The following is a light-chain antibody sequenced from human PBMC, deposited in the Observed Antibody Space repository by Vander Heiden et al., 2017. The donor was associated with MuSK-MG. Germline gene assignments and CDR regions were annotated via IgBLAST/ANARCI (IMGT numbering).Light chain of an antibody. CDR2: DAS. CDR1: QGISNL. V-gene: IGKV1-33*01. J-gene: IGKJ4*01. Sequence: DIKMTQSPSSLFASVGDRVTITCQASQGISNLLNWYQVKPGKAPKLLIYDASNLQTGVPSRFSGSGSGTDFTFTISSLEPEDIAIYYCQHYNNYPLTFGGGTKVEIK. CDR3: QHYNNYPLT.